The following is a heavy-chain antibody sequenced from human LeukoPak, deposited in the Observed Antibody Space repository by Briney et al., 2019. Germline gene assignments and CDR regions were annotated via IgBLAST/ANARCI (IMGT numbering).Heavy chain of an antibody. Sequence: GGSLRLSCAASGFNFRDYHMSWVRQAPGKGLEWVANIKEDGSVKYYVESVKGRFTISRDNAKNSLYLQMNSLRAEDTAVYYCAASITMFDYWGQGTLVTVSS. CDR1: GFNFRDYH. CDR2: IKEDGSVK. D-gene: IGHD3-10*01. V-gene: IGHV3-7*02. J-gene: IGHJ4*02. CDR3: AASITMFDY.